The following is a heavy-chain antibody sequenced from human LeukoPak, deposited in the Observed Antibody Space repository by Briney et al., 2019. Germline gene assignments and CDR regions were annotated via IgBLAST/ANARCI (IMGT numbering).Heavy chain of an antibody. J-gene: IGHJ3*02. CDR2: FDPEDVET. Sequence: ASVKVSCKVSGYTLTELSMHWVRQAPGKGLEWMGGFDPEDVETIYAQKFQGRVTMTEDTSTDTAYMELSSLRSEDTAVYYCATESYSGSYLYAFDIWGQGTMVTVSS. D-gene: IGHD1-26*01. CDR3: ATESYSGSYLYAFDI. V-gene: IGHV1-24*01. CDR1: GYTLTELS.